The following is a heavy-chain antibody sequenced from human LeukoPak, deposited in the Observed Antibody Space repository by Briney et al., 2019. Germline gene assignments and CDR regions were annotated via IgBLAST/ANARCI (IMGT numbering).Heavy chain of an antibody. Sequence: SETLSLTCTVSGGSISSSSYYWGWIRQPPGKGLEWIGSIYYSGSTYYNPSLKSRVTISVDTSKNQFSLKLSSVTAADTAVYYCANLNYASGSYYSDYLQHWGQGTLVTVSS. CDR2: IYYSGST. CDR3: ANLNYASGSYYSDYLQH. V-gene: IGHV4-39*01. J-gene: IGHJ1*01. CDR1: GGSISSSSYY. D-gene: IGHD3-10*01.